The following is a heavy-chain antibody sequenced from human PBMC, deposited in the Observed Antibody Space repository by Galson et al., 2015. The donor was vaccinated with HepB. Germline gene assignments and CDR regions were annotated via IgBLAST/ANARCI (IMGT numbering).Heavy chain of an antibody. CDR2: ISSSANYR. CDR1: GFTFSDYY. D-gene: IGHD3-3*01. V-gene: IGHV3-11*03. J-gene: IGHJ6*02. CDR3: AGVVYYDFWSGYGGGMDV. Sequence: SLRLSCAASGFTFSDYYMSWIRQAPGKGLEWVSYISSSANYRNYADSVEGRFTISRDNAKNSLYLEMNSLRAEDTAVYYCAGVVYYDFWSGYGGGMDVWGQGTTVTVSS.